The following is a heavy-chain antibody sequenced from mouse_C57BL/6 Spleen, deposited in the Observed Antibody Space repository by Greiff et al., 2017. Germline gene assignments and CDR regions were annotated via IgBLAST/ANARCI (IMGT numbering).Heavy chain of an antibody. J-gene: IGHJ1*03. CDR2: IYPGNSDT. Sequence: VQLQQSGTVLARPGASVKMSCKTSGYTFTSYWMHWVKQRPGQGLEWIGAIYPGNSDTSYNQKFKGKAKLTAVTSASTAYMELSSLTNEDSAVYYCTRKDYYYGSSEGYFDVWGTGTTVTVSS. CDR1: GYTFTSYW. CDR3: TRKDYYYGSSEGYFDV. V-gene: IGHV1-5*01. D-gene: IGHD1-1*01.